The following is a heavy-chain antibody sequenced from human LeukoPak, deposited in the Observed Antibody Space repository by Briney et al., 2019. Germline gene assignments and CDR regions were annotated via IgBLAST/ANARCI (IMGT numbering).Heavy chain of an antibody. CDR3: ARHDSGYGPFDY. CDR2: IYSGGTT. D-gene: IGHD3-22*01. V-gene: IGHV3-53*01. CDR1: GFTVSSNY. J-gene: IGHJ4*02. Sequence: GGSLRLSCAVSGFTVSSNYMGWVRQAPGKGLVWVSVIYSGGTTYYADSVKGRFTISRDNSKNTLYLQMNSLRAEDTAVYYCARHDSGYGPFDYWGRGTLVTVSS.